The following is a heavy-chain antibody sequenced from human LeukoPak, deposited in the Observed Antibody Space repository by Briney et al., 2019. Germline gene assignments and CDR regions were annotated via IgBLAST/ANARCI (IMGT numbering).Heavy chain of an antibody. J-gene: IGHJ5*02. CDR3: ARENTMVRGVIINWFDP. D-gene: IGHD3-10*01. Sequence: PSETLSLTCTVSGGSISSYYWSWIRQPAGKGLEWIGRIYTSGSTNYNPSLKSRVTMSVDTSKNQFSLKLGSVTAADTAVYYCARENTMVRGVIINWFDPWGQGTLVTVSS. V-gene: IGHV4-4*07. CDR2: IYTSGST. CDR1: GGSISSYY.